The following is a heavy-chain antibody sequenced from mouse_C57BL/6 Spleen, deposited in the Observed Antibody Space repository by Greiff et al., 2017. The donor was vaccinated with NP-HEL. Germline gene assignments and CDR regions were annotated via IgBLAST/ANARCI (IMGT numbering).Heavy chain of an antibody. V-gene: IGHV1-82*01. Sequence: QVQLQQSGPELVKPGASVRISCKASGYAFSSSWMNWVKQRPGKGLEWIGRIYPGDGDTNYNGKFKGKATLTADKSSSTAYMQLSSLTSEDSAVYFCARFYYSNFYFDYWGQGTTLTVSS. CDR1: GYAFSSSW. CDR2: IYPGDGDT. D-gene: IGHD2-5*01. CDR3: ARFYYSNFYFDY. J-gene: IGHJ2*01.